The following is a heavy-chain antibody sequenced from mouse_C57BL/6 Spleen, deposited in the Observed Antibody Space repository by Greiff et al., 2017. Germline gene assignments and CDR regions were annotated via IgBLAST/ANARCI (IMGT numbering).Heavy chain of an antibody. CDR3: ARHGYYLYYFDY. CDR1: GYTFTDYY. V-gene: IGHV1-26*01. Sequence: VQLQQSGPELVKPGASVKISCKASGYTFTDYYMNWVKQSHGKSLEWIGDINPNNGGTSYNQKFKGKATLTVDKSSSTAYMELRSLTSEDSAVYYCARHGYYLYYFDYWGQGTTLTVSS. J-gene: IGHJ2*01. D-gene: IGHD2-3*01. CDR2: INPNNGGT.